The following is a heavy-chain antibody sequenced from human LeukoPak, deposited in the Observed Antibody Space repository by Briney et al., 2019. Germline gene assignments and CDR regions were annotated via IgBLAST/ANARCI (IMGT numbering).Heavy chain of an antibody. CDR1: GFTYSSYA. J-gene: IGHJ4*02. Sequence: GRSLRLSCAASGFTYSSYAMHWVRQAPGKGQEWVAVISYDGINKYYADSVKGRFTISRDNSKNTLYLQMNSLRAEDTAVYYCATHDSSGYFDYWGQGTLVTVSS. CDR2: ISYDGINK. D-gene: IGHD3-22*01. CDR3: ATHDSSGYFDY. V-gene: IGHV3-30-3*01.